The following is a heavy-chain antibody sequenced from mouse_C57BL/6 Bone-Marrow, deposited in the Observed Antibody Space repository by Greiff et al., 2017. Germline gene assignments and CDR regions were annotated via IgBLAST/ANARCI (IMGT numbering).Heavy chain of an antibody. CDR2: IDPSDSYT. D-gene: IGHD2-1*01. CDR1: GYTFTSYW. J-gene: IGHJ4*01. Sequence: QVQLQQPGAELVMPGASVKLSCKASGYTFTSYWMHWVKQRPGQGLEWIGEIDPSDSYTNYNQKFKGKSTLTVDKSSSTAYMQLSSLTSEDSAVYYCARWGNSPYAMDYWGQGTSVTVSS. V-gene: IGHV1-69*01. CDR3: ARWGNSPYAMDY.